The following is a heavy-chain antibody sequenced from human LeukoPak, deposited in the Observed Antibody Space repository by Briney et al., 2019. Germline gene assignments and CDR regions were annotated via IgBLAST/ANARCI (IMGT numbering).Heavy chain of an antibody. CDR3: ARADDSGGYYLDY. J-gene: IGHJ4*02. CDR2: IYYSGST. Sequence: SETLSLTCTVSVGSISSGGYCWSWIRQHPGKGLEWNGYIYYSGSTYYNPSLKSRFTISVDTSKIQFTRMLSSVTAADTAVYCCARADDSGGYYLDYWGQGTLVTVSS. V-gene: IGHV4-31*03. D-gene: IGHD3-22*01. CDR1: VGSISSGGYC.